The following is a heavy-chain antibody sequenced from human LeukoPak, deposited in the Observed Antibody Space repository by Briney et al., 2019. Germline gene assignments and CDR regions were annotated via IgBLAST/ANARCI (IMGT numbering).Heavy chain of an antibody. Sequence: GGSLRLSCAASGFTFSSYSMNWVRQAPGKGLEWVSSISSSSSYIYYADSVKGRFTISRDNAKNSLYLQMNSLRAEDTALYYCARGGEDGDYALQAYWGQGTLVTVSS. CDR3: ARGGEDGDYALQAY. J-gene: IGHJ4*02. V-gene: IGHV3-21*04. CDR2: ISSSSSYI. D-gene: IGHD4-17*01. CDR1: GFTFSSYS.